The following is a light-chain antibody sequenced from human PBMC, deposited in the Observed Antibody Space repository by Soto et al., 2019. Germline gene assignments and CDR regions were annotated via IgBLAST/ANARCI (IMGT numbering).Light chain of an antibody. CDR3: QQRSNWPLT. CDR1: QSVSSY. CDR2: DAS. J-gene: IGKJ4*01. Sequence: EIVLTQSPATLSLSPGERATLSCRASQSVSSYLAWYQQKPGQAPRLLIYDASNRATGIPARFSGSGSGTDFTLTISSLEPEDFDVYSCQQRSNWPLTFGGGTKVEIK. V-gene: IGKV3-11*01.